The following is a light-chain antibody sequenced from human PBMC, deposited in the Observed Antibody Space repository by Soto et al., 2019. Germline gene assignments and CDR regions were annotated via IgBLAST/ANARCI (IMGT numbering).Light chain of an antibody. CDR3: SAYTVSGSDV. CDR1: SSDVGRYNA. J-gene: IGLJ1*01. Sequence: QSALTQPASVSGSPGQSITISCSGTSSDVGRYNAVSWYQQHPGKVPQLMIYDVSIRPSGISDRFSASKSGNMASLTISGLQAEYEADYYCSAYTVSGSDVFGTGTKLTVL. V-gene: IGLV2-14*03. CDR2: DVS.